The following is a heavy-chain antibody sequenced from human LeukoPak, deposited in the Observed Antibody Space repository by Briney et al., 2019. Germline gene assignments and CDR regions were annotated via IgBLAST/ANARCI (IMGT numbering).Heavy chain of an antibody. CDR3: AREWWYLDY. D-gene: IGHD2-15*01. CDR2: IWYDGSKQ. Sequence: GGSLRLSCAASGFTFSSYGMHWVRQAPGKGLEWVAVIWYDGSKQNYADSAKGRITISRDNSKNTLYMQMNSLRAEDTAVYYCAREWWYLDYWGQGTLVTVSS. V-gene: IGHV3-33*01. CDR1: GFTFSSYG. J-gene: IGHJ4*02.